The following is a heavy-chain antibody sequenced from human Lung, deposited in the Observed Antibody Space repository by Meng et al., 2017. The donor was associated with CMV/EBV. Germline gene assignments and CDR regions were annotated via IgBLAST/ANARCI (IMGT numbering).Heavy chain of an antibody. V-gene: IGHV1-2*02. J-gene: IGHJ6*02. D-gene: IGHD2-8*01. CDR2: INPKSGGT. CDR3: ARVLVMMYVDHYNIRDV. Sequence: ASVXVSXXASGYTFSGYFMYWVRQAPGQGLEWMGWINPKSGGTNYAQRFQGRVTMTRDTSTGTAYMELTRLRSDDTAVYYCARVLVMMYVDHYNIRDVWGQGTXVTVSS. CDR1: GYTFSGYF.